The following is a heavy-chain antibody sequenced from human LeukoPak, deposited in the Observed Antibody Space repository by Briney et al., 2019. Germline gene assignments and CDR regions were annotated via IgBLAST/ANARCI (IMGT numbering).Heavy chain of an antibody. CDR1: GYTFASYW. D-gene: IGHD3-22*01. CDR2: IYPGDSDT. J-gene: IGHJ4*02. Sequence: GESLKISCKGSGYTFASYWIGWVRQMPGKGLEWMGIIYPGDSDTRYRPSFQGQVTISVDKSINTAYLQWSSLKASDTAMYYCARGGIIVGSTSHFDSWGQGTLVTVSS. CDR3: ARGGIIVGSTSHFDS. V-gene: IGHV5-51*01.